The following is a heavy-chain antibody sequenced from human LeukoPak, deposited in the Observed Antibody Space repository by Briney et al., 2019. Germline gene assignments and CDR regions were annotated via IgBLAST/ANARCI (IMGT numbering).Heavy chain of an antibody. CDR2: IRSKAYGGTT. Sequence: GGSLRLSCTASGFTFGDYAMSWVRQAPGKGLEWVGFIRSKAYGGTTEYAASVKGRFTISRDDSKSIAYLQMNSLKTEDTAVYYCTRDWRYYDSSGYYSDYWGQGTLVTVSS. D-gene: IGHD3-22*01. CDR1: GFTFGDYA. J-gene: IGHJ4*02. CDR3: TRDWRYYDSSGYYSDY. V-gene: IGHV3-49*04.